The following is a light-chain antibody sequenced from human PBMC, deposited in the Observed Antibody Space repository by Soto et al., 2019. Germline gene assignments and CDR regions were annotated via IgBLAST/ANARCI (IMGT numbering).Light chain of an antibody. Sequence: QSLLTQPPSASGTPGQRVSISCSGSSSNIGSDFVNWYQQLPGTAPKLLIYNNNQRPSGVPDRFSGSTSGTSASLAISGLRSEDEAAYYCASWDDSLSGWVFGGGTKLTVL. CDR2: NNN. CDR1: SSNIGSDF. J-gene: IGLJ3*02. CDR3: ASWDDSLSGWV. V-gene: IGLV1-47*02.